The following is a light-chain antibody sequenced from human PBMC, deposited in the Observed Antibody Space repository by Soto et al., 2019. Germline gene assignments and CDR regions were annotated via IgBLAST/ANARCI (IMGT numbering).Light chain of an antibody. V-gene: IGLV1-40*01. CDR2: GNS. Sequence: QSVLTQPPSVSGAPGQRVTISCSVSSSNIGAGYDVHWYQQLPGTAPKLLIYGNSNRPSGVPDRFSGSKSGTSASLAITGLQTEDEADHYCQSYDSSLRRVFGGGTQLTVL. CDR1: SSNIGAGYD. J-gene: IGLJ2*01. CDR3: QSYDSSLRRV.